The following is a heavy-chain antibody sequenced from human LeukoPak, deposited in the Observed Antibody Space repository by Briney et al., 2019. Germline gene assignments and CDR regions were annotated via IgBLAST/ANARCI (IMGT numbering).Heavy chain of an antibody. J-gene: IGHJ4*02. Sequence: PGGSLRLSCAASGFTFSSYWMHWVRQAPGKGLVWVSCINSDGSTTNYADSVKGRFTISRDNAKNTLYLQMNSLRAEDTAVYYCTRGTGDFDYWGQGTLVTVSS. V-gene: IGHV3-74*01. CDR2: INSDGSTT. CDR3: TRGTGDFDY. CDR1: GFTFSSYW. D-gene: IGHD3-10*01.